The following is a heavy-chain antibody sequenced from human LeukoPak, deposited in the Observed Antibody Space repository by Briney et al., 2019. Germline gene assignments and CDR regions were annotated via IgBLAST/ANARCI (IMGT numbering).Heavy chain of an antibody. Sequence: PSETLSLTCTVSGGSISSYYWSWIRQPPGKGLEWIGYIYYSGSTNYNPSLKSRVTISVDTSKNQFSLKLSSVTAADTAVYYCARDPKGDYDILTGYYIESYFDYWGQGTLVTVSS. V-gene: IGHV4-59*12. CDR2: IYYSGST. CDR1: GGSISSYY. D-gene: IGHD3-9*01. J-gene: IGHJ4*02. CDR3: ARDPKGDYDILTGYYIESYFDY.